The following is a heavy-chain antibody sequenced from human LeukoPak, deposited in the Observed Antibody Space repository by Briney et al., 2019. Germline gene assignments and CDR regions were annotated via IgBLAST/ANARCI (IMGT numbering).Heavy chain of an antibody. CDR1: GLTFSIYA. CDR2: ISGSGGST. CDR3: AKGCCPIDY. J-gene: IGHJ4*02. Sequence: GGSLRLSCAASGLTFSIYAMSWVRQAPGKGLEGVSAISGSGGSTYYADSMKGRFTISRDNSKNTLYLQMNSVRAEDTAVYFCAKGCCPIDYWGQGTLVTVSS. V-gene: IGHV3-23*01. D-gene: IGHD2-8*01.